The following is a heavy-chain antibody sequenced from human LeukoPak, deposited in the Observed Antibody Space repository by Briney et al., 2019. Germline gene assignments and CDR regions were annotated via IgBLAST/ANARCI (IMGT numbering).Heavy chain of an antibody. Sequence: ASVKVSCKASGYTFTSYGISWVRQAPGQGLEWMGWISAYNGNTNYAQKLQGRVTMTTGTSTSTAYMELRSLRSDDTAVYYCARDQRSCSGGSCYPGWFAPWGQGTLVTVSS. CDR3: ARDQRSCSGGSCYPGWFAP. V-gene: IGHV1-18*01. CDR1: GYTFTSYG. J-gene: IGHJ5*02. CDR2: ISAYNGNT. D-gene: IGHD2-15*01.